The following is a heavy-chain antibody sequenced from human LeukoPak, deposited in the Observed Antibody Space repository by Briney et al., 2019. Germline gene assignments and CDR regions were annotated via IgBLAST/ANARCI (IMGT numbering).Heavy chain of an antibody. CDR2: ISAYNGNT. CDR1: GYTFTGYY. V-gene: IGHV1-18*04. J-gene: IGHJ4*02. D-gene: IGHD3-16*02. Sequence: ASVKVSCKASGYTFTGYYMHWVRQAPGQGLEWMGWISAYNGNTNYAQKLQGRVTMTTDTSTSTAYMERRSLRSADTAVSYCVRLIGLSLDYWGQGTLVTVSS. CDR3: VRLIGLSLDY.